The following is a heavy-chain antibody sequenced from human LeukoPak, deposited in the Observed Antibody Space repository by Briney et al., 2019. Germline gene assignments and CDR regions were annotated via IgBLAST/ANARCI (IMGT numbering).Heavy chain of an antibody. J-gene: IGHJ4*02. D-gene: IGHD3-10*01. CDR3: ARWRIRLTMVRAVIPNYFDY. Sequence: SETLSLTCTVSGGSISSSSYYWGWIRQPPGKGLEWIGSIYYSGSTYYNPSLKSRVTISVDTSKNQFSLKLSSVTAADTAVYYCARWRIRLTMVRAVIPNYFDYWGQGTLVTVSS. V-gene: IGHV4-39*01. CDR1: GGSISSSSYY. CDR2: IYYSGST.